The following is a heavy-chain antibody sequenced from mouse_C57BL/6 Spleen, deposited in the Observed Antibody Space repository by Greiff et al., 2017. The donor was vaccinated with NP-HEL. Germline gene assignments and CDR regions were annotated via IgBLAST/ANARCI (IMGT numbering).Heavy chain of an antibody. CDR3: ARFSGFSY. CDR1: GYTFTSYG. J-gene: IGHJ3*01. V-gene: IGHV1-81*01. CDR2: IYPRSGNT. Sequence: QVQLKQSGADLARPGASVKLSCKASGYTFTSYGIRWVKQRTGQGREWIGEIYPRSGNTYYTEKFKGKATLTADKSSRTAYLELRSLIVEDSAVYFGARFSGFSYWGQGTLVTVSA.